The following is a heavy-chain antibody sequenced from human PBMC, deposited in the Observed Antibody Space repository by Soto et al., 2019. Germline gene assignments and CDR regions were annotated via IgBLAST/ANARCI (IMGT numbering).Heavy chain of an antibody. CDR3: TGSLLAYCSGGKCHTDYYYYGMDV. D-gene: IGHD2-15*01. J-gene: IGHJ6*02. CDR2: IRTKANSYAT. CDR1: GFTFRGSA. V-gene: IGHV3-73*02. Sequence: EVQLVESGGGLVQPGESLKLSCAASGFTFRGSAMHWVRQASGKGLEWVGRIRTKANSYATAYAASVQGRFTISRDDSKGTAYLQMNSLKTEDTAVYYCTGSLLAYCSGGKCHTDYYYYGMDVWGPGTEVTVSS.